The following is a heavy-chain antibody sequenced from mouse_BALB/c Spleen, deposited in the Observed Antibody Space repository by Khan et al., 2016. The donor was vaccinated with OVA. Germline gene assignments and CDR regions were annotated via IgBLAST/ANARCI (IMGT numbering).Heavy chain of an antibody. CDR1: GYSITSGYS. CDR2: IHYSGST. D-gene: IGHD1-1*01. J-gene: IGHJ3*01. CDR3: TRVYYYGSSFSY. Sequence: EVQLQEPRPDLVNPSQLLSLTCTVTGYSITSGYSWHWIRQFPGNKLEWMGYIHYSGSTVSNPSLTSRISVTRNTSKTQFFLQLNSVTTEGTATYYCTRVYYYGSSFSYWGQETQDTVSA. V-gene: IGHV3-1*02.